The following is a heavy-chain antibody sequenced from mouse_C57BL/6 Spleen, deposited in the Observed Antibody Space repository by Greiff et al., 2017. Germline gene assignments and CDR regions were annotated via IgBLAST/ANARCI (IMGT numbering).Heavy chain of an antibody. V-gene: IGHV8-8*01. CDR2: IWWDDAK. D-gene: IGHD1-1*01. Sequence: QVTLKVSGPGILQPSQTLSLTCSFSGFSLSTFGMGVGWIRQPSGKGLEWLAHIWWDDAKYYNPSLKSRLTISKDTSKNQVFLKIAKVDTAETATYYCARIDYYGSAYYLDYWGQGTTLTVSS. CDR1: GFSLSTFGMG. CDR3: ARIDYYGSAYYLDY. J-gene: IGHJ2*01.